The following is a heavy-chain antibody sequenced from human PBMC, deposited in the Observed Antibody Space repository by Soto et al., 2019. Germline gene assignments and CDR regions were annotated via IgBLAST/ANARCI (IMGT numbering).Heavy chain of an antibody. J-gene: IGHJ4*02. CDR2: IYYSGGI. CDR1: GLSIISGFS. V-gene: IGHV4-38-2*01. Sequence: SDTLPLTCGVSGLSIISGFSWGWIRQFPGQGLEWIGSIYYSGGIYYNPSLRSRISVALDTSKNQFSLKLNSVSAADTAVYYCARVRYSPFRSFDFCGRVVLVTV. D-gene: IGHD2-15*01. CDR3: ARVRYSPFRSFDF.